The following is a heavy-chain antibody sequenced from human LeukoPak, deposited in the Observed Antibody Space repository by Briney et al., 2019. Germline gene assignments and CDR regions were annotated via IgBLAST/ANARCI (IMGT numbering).Heavy chain of an antibody. J-gene: IGHJ4*02. V-gene: IGHV3-7*01. CDR1: GITFSSLW. D-gene: IGHD5/OR15-5a*01. Sequence: GGSLRLSCAASGITFSSLWMSWFRQAPGKGLEWVAYIKHDASEVHYVASVRGRLSISRDNAKLYRQMNSLRAEDTAVYYCASRPSLPTSFDYWGQGTLVTVSS. CDR2: IKHDASEV. CDR3: ASRPSLPTSFDY.